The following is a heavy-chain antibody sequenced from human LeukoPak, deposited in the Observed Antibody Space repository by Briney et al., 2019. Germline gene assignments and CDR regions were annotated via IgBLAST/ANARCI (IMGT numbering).Heavy chain of an antibody. Sequence: ASVKVSCKASGYTFTSYGISWVRQAPGQGLEWMGWISAYNGNTNYAQKLQGRVTMTTDTSTSTAYMELRSLRSDDTAAYYCARGLSLGRFGEIRPYDYWGQGTLVTVSS. D-gene: IGHD3-10*01. CDR3: ARGLSLGRFGEIRPYDY. V-gene: IGHV1-18*01. CDR2: ISAYNGNT. CDR1: GYTFTSYG. J-gene: IGHJ4*02.